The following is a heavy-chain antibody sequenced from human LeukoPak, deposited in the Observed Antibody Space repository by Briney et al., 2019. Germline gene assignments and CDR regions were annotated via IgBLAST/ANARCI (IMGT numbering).Heavy chain of an antibody. CDR1: GGSISSSSYY. CDR2: IYYSGST. Sequence: SETLSLTCTVSGGSISSSSYYWGWIRQPPGKGLEWIGSIYYSGSTYYNPSLKSRVTISVDTSKNQFSLKLSSVTAADTAVYYCARLVVTAVYYYGMDVWGQGTTVTVSS. J-gene: IGHJ6*02. V-gene: IGHV4-39*07. CDR3: ARLVVTAVYYYGMDV. D-gene: IGHD2-21*02.